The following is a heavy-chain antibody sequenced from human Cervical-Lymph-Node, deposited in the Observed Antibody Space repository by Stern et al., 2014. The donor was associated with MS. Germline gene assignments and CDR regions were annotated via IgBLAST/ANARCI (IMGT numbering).Heavy chain of an antibody. D-gene: IGHD6-13*01. Sequence: VQLVESGPGLVKPSQTLSLTCTVSGGSISSGGYHWSWNRQHPGKGLEWIGDIYYSGSTYYNPSLKSRVTISVDTSKNQFSLKLSSVTAADTAVYYCANSKQQLRGNWFDPWGQGTLVTVSS. V-gene: IGHV4-31*03. CDR1: GGSISSGGYH. CDR2: IYYSGST. J-gene: IGHJ5*02. CDR3: ANSKQQLRGNWFDP.